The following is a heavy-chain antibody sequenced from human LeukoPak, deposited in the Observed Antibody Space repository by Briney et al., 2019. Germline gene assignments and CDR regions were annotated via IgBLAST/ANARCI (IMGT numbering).Heavy chain of an antibody. CDR3: ARDRSSDYYYMDV. D-gene: IGHD6-6*01. CDR1: GGTFSSYA. CDR2: IIPIFGTA. V-gene: IGHV1-69*05. J-gene: IGHJ6*03. Sequence: SVKVSCKASGGTFSSYAISWVRQAPGQGLEWMGGIIPIFGTANYAQKFQGRVTIATDESTSTAYMELSSLRSEDTAVYYCARDRSSDYYYMDVWGKGTTVTVSS.